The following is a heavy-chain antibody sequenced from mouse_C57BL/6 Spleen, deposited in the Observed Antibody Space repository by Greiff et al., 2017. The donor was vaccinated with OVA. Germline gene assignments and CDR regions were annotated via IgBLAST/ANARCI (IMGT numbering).Heavy chain of an antibody. Sequence: VQLQQSGAELVRPGASVTLSCKASGYTFTDYEMHWVKQTPVHGLEWIGAIDPETGGTAYNQKFKGKALLTAAKSSSTAYMELRSLTSEGSAVYYCTRSRYTHYGGQGTTLTVSS. D-gene: IGHD2-14*01. CDR3: TRSRYTHY. CDR1: GYTFTDYE. CDR2: IDPETGGT. J-gene: IGHJ2*01. V-gene: IGHV1-15*01.